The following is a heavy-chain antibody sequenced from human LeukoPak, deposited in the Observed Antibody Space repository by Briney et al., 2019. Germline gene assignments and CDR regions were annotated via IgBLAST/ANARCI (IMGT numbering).Heavy chain of an antibody. V-gene: IGHV4-39*01. Sequence: SETLSLTCTVSGASISSSSYFWGWIRQPPGKGLEWTGRIYYRVSTYYNPPLESRVTVSVDTSKNQFSLKLNSVTAADTAVYYCARHGGLKYGGYEKRFDYWGQGTLVTVSS. CDR1: GASISSSSYF. J-gene: IGHJ4*02. D-gene: IGHD5-12*01. CDR3: ARHGGLKYGGYEKRFDY. CDR2: IYYRVST.